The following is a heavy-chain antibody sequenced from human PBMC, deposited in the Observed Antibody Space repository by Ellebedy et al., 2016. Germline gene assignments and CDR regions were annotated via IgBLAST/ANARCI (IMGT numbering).Heavy chain of an antibody. CDR3: ARHSTHSGTHPRPFDY. V-gene: IGHV4-39*01. Sequence: SETLSLXXIVSGGSISSSSCYWGWIRQPPGKGLEWIGSIHYSGSTYYNPSLKSRVTISVDTSKNQFSLRLTSVTAADTAVYYCARHSTHSGTHPRPFDYWGQGTLVTVSA. CDR2: IHYSGST. CDR1: GGSISSSSCY. D-gene: IGHD1-26*01. J-gene: IGHJ4*02.